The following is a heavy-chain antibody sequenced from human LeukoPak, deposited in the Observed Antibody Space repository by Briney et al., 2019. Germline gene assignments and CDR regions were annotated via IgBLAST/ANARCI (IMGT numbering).Heavy chain of an antibody. D-gene: IGHD3-22*01. J-gene: IGHJ4*02. Sequence: SETLSLTCAVYGGSFSGYYWSWIRQPPGKGLEWIGEINHSGSTNYNPSLKSRVTISVDTSKNQFSLKLSSVTAADTAVYYCARETASSGYPFDYWGQGTLVTVSS. CDR2: INHSGST. CDR3: ARETASSGYPFDY. V-gene: IGHV4-34*01. CDR1: GGSFSGYY.